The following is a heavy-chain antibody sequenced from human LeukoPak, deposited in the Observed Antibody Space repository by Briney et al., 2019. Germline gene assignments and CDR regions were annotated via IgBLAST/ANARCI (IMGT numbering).Heavy chain of an antibody. CDR1: GFTYRNYY. D-gene: IGHD3-10*01. CDR3: ARDLWFGEYSAYNF. CDR2: ISSSVSFI. Sequence: GGSLRLSCAASGFTYRNYYMHWISQARGKGVEWISYISSSVSFIEYADSVMCRFTASRDNAEISLFLQLTSLGAEDTTVYCCARDLWFGEYSAYNFSGQGTTLT. V-gene: IGHV3-11*04. J-gene: IGHJ3*01.